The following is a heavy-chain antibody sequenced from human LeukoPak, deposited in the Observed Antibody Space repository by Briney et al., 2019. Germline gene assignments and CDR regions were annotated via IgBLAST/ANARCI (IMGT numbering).Heavy chain of an antibody. Sequence: SETLSLTCTVSGGSISSSSYYWGWIRQPPGKGLEWIGSIYYSGSTYYNPSLKSRVTISVDTSKNQFSLKLSSVTAADTAVYYCARDPAMETFDYWGQGTLVTVSS. CDR2: IYYSGST. CDR1: GGSISSSSYY. CDR3: ARDPAMETFDY. D-gene: IGHD5-18*01. J-gene: IGHJ4*02. V-gene: IGHV4-39*07.